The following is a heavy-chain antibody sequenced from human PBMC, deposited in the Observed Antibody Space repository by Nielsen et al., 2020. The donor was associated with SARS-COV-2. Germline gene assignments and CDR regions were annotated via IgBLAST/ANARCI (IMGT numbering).Heavy chain of an antibody. CDR3: ARDAYSSSWYFDY. CDR2: ISYDGSNK. J-gene: IGHJ4*02. Sequence: GGSLRLSCAASGFTFSSYAMHWVRQAPGKGLEWVAVISYDGSNKYYADSVKGRFTISRDNSKNTLYLQMNSLRVEDTAVYYCARDAYSSSWYFDYWGQGTLVTVSS. D-gene: IGHD6-13*01. CDR1: GFTFSSYA. V-gene: IGHV3-30-3*01.